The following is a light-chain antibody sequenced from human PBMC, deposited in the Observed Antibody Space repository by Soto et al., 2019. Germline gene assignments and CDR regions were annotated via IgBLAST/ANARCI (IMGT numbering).Light chain of an antibody. J-gene: IGKJ1*01. CDR1: QYINTR. CDR3: HQRQSWPRT. CDR2: QTS. Sequence: EIVLTQSPATLSSFPGDRGTLSFRASQYINTRFAWYQHRPGQAPRLLIYQTSLRAAGIPARFSASGSGTDFTLTISDVQPEDFALYYCHQRQSWPRTFGQGTKVDI. V-gene: IGKV3-11*01.